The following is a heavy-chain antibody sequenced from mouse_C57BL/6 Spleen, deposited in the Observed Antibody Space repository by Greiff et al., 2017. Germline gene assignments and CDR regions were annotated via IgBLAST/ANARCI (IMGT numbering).Heavy chain of an antibody. CDR3: ATPITTVVAGDY. J-gene: IGHJ2*01. V-gene: IGHV1-76*01. CDR2: IYPGSGNT. CDR1: GYTFTDYY. D-gene: IGHD1-1*01. Sequence: LQESGAELVRPGASVKLSCKASGYTFTDYYINWVKQRPGQGLEWIARIYPGSGNTYYNEKFKGKATLTAEKSSSTAYMQLSSLTSEDSAVYFCATPITTVVAGDYWGQGTTRTVSS.